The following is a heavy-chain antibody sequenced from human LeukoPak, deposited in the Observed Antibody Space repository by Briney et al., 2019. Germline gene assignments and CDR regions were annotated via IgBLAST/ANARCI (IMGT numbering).Heavy chain of an antibody. D-gene: IGHD6-13*01. CDR2: ISAYNGNT. V-gene: IGHV1-18*01. CDR3: ARDGSRKDSTLFDY. CDR1: GYTFTSYG. Sequence: ASVTVSCKASGYTFTSYGISWVRQAAGQGLEWMGWISAYNGNTNYAQKLQGRITMTTDTSTSTAYTELRSLTSDDPAVYYCARDGSRKDSTLFDYWGQGTLVSVSS. J-gene: IGHJ4*02.